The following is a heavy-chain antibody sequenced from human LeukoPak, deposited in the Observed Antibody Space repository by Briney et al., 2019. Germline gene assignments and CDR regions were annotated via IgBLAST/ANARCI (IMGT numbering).Heavy chain of an antibody. CDR1: GFTFSSYA. V-gene: IGHV3-23*01. Sequence: GGSLRLSCAASGFTFSSYAMSWVRQAPGKGLEWVSAISGSGGSTYYADSVKGRFTICRDNSKNTLYLQMNRLRAEDTAVYYCAKDSVRWPGNAFDIWGQGTMVTVSS. J-gene: IGHJ3*02. D-gene: IGHD2-15*01. CDR2: ISGSGGST. CDR3: AKDSVRWPGNAFDI.